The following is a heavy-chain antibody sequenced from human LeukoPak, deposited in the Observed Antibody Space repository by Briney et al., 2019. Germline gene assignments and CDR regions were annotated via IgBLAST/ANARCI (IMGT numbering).Heavy chain of an antibody. D-gene: IGHD6-19*01. V-gene: IGHV3-66*02. J-gene: IGHJ4*02. CDR1: GFTVSSNY. CDR3: GRGGSGWSAPDY. Sequence: GGSLRLSCAASGFTVSSNYMSWVRQAPGKGLEWVSVSYSGGSTYYADSVKGRFTISRDNSKNTLYLQMNGLRTEDTAVYYCGRGGSGWSAPDYWGQGTLVTVSS. CDR2: SYSGGST.